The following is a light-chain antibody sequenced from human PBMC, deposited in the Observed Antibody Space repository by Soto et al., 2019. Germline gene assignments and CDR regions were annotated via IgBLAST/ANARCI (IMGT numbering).Light chain of an antibody. CDR1: SSNIGAGYD. J-gene: IGLJ2*01. CDR3: QSYDSSLSGNVV. V-gene: IGLV1-40*01. Sequence: QSVLTRPPSVSGAPGQRVTISCTGSSSNIGAGYDVHWYQQLPGTAPKLLIYGNSNRPSGVPDRFSGSKSGTSASLAITGLQAEVEADYYCQSYDSSLSGNVVFGGGTKVTVL. CDR2: GNS.